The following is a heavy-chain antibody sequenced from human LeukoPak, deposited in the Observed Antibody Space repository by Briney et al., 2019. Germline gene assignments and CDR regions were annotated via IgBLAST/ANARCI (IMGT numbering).Heavy chain of an antibody. CDR2: IKQDGSEK. CDR1: GFTFSTCA. J-gene: IGHJ4*02. CDR3: ARESYCSSTSCPAPFDY. V-gene: IGHV3-7*04. Sequence: GGSLRLSCAASGFTFSTCAMSWVRQAPGKGLEWVANIKQDGSEKYYVDSVKGRFTISRDNAKNSLYLQMNSLRAEDTAVYYCARESYCSSTSCPAPFDYWGQGTLVTVSS. D-gene: IGHD2-2*01.